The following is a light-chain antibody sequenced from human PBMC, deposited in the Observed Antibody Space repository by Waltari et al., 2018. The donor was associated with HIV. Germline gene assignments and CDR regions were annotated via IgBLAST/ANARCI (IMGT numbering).Light chain of an antibody. J-gene: IGLJ1*01. CDR2: EVS. V-gene: IGLV2-23*02. CDR1: SSDVGSYNL. CDR3: CSYAGSSTHV. Sequence: QSALTQPASVSGSPGQSITISCTGTSSDVGSYNLVSWYQQHPGKAPKLMIYEVSKRPSWVSNRFSGSKXGNTASLTISGLQAEDEADYYCCSYAGSSTHVFGSGTKVTVL.